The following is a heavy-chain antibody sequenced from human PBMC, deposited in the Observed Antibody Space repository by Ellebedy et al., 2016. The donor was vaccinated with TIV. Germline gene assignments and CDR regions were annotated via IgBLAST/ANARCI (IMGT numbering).Heavy chain of an antibody. Sequence: GGSLRLSCAASGFTFTSYAMSWVCQAPGKGLEWVAVISYDGSNKYYADSVKGRFTISRDNSKNTLYLQMNSLRAEDTAVYYCAKVGGRYSSSWFPGLFDYWGQGTLVTVSS. CDR2: ISYDGSNK. D-gene: IGHD6-13*01. J-gene: IGHJ4*02. V-gene: IGHV3-30*18. CDR3: AKVGGRYSSSWFPGLFDY. CDR1: GFTFTSYA.